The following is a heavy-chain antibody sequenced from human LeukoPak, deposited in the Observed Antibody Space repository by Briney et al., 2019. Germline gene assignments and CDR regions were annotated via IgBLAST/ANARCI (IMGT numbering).Heavy chain of an antibody. CDR3: ARDRRAHYYYGMDV. CDR2: IYYSGST. J-gene: IGHJ6*02. Sequence: SETLSLTCTVSGGSISSYYWSWIRQPPGKGLEWIGYIYYSGSTNYNPSLKSRVTISVDTSKNQFSLKLSSVTAADTAVYYCARDRRAHYYYGMDVWGQGTTVTVSS. V-gene: IGHV4-59*01. CDR1: GGSISSYY.